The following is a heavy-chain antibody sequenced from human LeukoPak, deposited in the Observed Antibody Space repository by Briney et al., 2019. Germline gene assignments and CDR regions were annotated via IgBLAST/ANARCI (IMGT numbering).Heavy chain of an antibody. Sequence: SVKVSCKASGGTFNSYVISWVRQAPGQGLEWMGGIIPIFGTANYAQNFQGRVTITADESTSTAYMELSSLRSEDTAVYYCATTGRYSDGDRKLDPWGQGTLVTVPS. V-gene: IGHV1-69*01. CDR2: IIPIFGTA. J-gene: IGHJ5*02. CDR1: GGTFNSYV. D-gene: IGHD5-18*01. CDR3: ATTGRYSDGDRKLDP.